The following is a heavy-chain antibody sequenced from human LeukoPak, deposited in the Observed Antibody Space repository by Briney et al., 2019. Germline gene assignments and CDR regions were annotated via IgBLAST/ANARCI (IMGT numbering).Heavy chain of an antibody. CDR1: GGSFSGYY. J-gene: IGHJ5*02. Sequence: SETLSLTCAVYGGSFSGYYWSWIRQPPGKGLEWIGEINHSGSTNYNPSHKSRVTISVDTSKNQFSLKLSSVTAADTAVYYCARGYYYGSGSYYRNHNWFDPWGQGTLVTVSS. D-gene: IGHD3-10*01. CDR2: INHSGST. CDR3: ARGYYYGSGSYYRNHNWFDP. V-gene: IGHV4-34*01.